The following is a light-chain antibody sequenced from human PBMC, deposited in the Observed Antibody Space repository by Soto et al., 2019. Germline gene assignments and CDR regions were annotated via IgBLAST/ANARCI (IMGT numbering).Light chain of an antibody. Sequence: SGLTQPPTVSGAPGQRVSISCTGSTSNIGAPYDVHWYQHLPGTAPKLLIYGDNNRPSGVPDRFSGSKSGTSASLAITRLQAEDEADYYCQSYDISLHNYVFGTGTKVTVL. J-gene: IGLJ1*01. V-gene: IGLV1-40*01. CDR3: QSYDISLHNYV. CDR2: GDN. CDR1: TSNIGAPYD.